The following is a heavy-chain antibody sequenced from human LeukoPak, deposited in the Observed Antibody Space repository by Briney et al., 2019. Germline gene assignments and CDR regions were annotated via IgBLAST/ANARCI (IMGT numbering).Heavy chain of an antibody. CDR1: GYTFSNYG. CDR2: ISGHNGDV. V-gene: IGHV1-18*01. CDR3: ARYNSLLRGVTTSDY. Sequence: ASVKVSCKASGYTFSNYGITWVRQAPGQGLEWMGTISGHNGDVNYAPKFQDRVTMTTDTSTTTAYMELRSLRFDDTAVYYCARYNSLLRGVTTSDYWGQGTLVTVS. J-gene: IGHJ4*02. D-gene: IGHD3-10*01.